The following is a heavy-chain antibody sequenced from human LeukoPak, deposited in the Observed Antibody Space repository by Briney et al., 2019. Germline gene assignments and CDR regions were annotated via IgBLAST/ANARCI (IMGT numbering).Heavy chain of an antibody. CDR3: ASDTLESYGSGSYRWFDP. V-gene: IGHV4-59*01. Sequence: SETLSLTCAISGASISSSSWSWIRQPPGKGLEWIGYIYYSGSTNYNPSLKSRVTISVDTSKNQFSLKLSSVTAADTAVYYCASDTLESYGSGSYRWFDPWGQGTLVTVSS. CDR1: GASISSSS. D-gene: IGHD3-10*01. J-gene: IGHJ5*02. CDR2: IYYSGST.